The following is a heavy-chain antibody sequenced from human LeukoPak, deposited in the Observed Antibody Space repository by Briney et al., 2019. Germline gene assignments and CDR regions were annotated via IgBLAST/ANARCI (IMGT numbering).Heavy chain of an antibody. V-gene: IGHV3-48*01. Sequence: GGSLRLSCVGSGFTFSNENMNWVRQAPGKGLEWVSYISSSSSTIYYADSVKGRFTISRDNAKNSLYLQMNSLRAEDTAVYYCARGITIFGVARPDYYYGMDVWGQGTTVTVSS. CDR2: ISSSSSTI. D-gene: IGHD3-3*01. J-gene: IGHJ6*02. CDR3: ARGITIFGVARPDYYYGMDV. CDR1: GFTFSNEN.